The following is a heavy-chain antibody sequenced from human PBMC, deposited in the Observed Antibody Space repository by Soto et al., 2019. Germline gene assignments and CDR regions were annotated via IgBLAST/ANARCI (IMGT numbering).Heavy chain of an antibody. CDR3: AREIGSNVGMDV. CDR1: GGTFSSYA. D-gene: IGHD2-2*03. CDR2: IIPIFGTA. Sequence: QVQLVQSGAEVKKPGASVKVSCKASGGTFSSYAISWVRQAPVQGLVWMGGIIPIFGTANYAQKVQGRVTITADESTSTGYMELSRLRSEDTAVYYCAREIGSNVGMDVWGQRTTVTVSS. V-gene: IGHV1-69*01. J-gene: IGHJ6*02.